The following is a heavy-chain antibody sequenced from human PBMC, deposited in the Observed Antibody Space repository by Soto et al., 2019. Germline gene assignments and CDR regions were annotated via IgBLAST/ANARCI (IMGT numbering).Heavy chain of an antibody. V-gene: IGHV3-30-3*01. CDR2: ISYDGSNK. CDR3: ARELDDFWSGYLDY. D-gene: IGHD3-3*01. Sequence: QVQLVESGGGVVQPGRSLRLSCAASGFTFSSYAMHWVRQAPGKGLEWEAVISYDGSNKYYADSVKGRFTISRDNSKNTLYLQMNSLRAEDTAVYYCARELDDFWSGYLDYWGQGTLVTVSS. CDR1: GFTFSSYA. J-gene: IGHJ4*02.